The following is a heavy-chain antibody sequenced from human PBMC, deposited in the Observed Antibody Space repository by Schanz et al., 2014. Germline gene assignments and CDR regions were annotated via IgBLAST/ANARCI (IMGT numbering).Heavy chain of an antibody. V-gene: IGHV3-23*01. Sequence: EAQLLESGGGLVQPGGSLRLSCEASGFAFTSNAMTWVRQAPGKGLEWVSTISGSGAPTYHADSVRGRFTISRDNSKNILYLQMNSLRAEDTAIYFCAAARGTNCYFCALDIWGQGTMVTVSS. J-gene: IGHJ3*02. CDR3: AAARGTNCYFCALDI. CDR1: GFAFTSNA. CDR2: ISGSGAPT. D-gene: IGHD2-2*01.